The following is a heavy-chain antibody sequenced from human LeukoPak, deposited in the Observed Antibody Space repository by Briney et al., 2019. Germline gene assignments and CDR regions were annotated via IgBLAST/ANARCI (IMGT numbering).Heavy chain of an antibody. Sequence: GGSLRLSCAASGFTFRSYWMSWARQAPGKGLEWVATINQDVSQIKYVDSVKGRFTISRDNAKNSLYLQMNSLRAEDTAVYYCAREELIAAAGYFDYWGQGTLVTVSS. CDR3: AREELIAAAGYFDY. CDR1: GFTFRSYW. D-gene: IGHD6-13*01. V-gene: IGHV3-7*01. CDR2: INQDVSQI. J-gene: IGHJ4*02.